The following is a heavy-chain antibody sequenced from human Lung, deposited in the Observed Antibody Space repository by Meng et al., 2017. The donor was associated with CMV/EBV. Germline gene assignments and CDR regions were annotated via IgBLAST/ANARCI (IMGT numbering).Heavy chain of an antibody. Sequence: QRQLKESGPGLVKPSATLSLTCTVSGGSISSSSYYWAWIRQPPGEGLEWIGSVVYSGTTYYTSSLKSRVSISVDTSKNQFSLKLSSVTAADTAVYYCARHHHSPTFDYWGQGTLVTVSS. V-gene: IGHV4-39*01. D-gene: IGHD1-14*01. CDR1: GGSISSSSYY. CDR2: VVYSGTT. CDR3: ARHHHSPTFDY. J-gene: IGHJ4*02.